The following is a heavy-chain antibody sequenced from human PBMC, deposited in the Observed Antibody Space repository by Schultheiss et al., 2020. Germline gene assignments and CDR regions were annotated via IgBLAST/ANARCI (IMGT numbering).Heavy chain of an antibody. CDR3: ARESDGAFDI. J-gene: IGHJ3*02. V-gene: IGHV3-74*01. Sequence: GGSLRLSCAASGFTFSGDWVHWVRQTPGKGLFWVSRINRAGVTTAYADAVEGRFTISRDNAKSTLYLQMNSLRVEDTGLYYCARESDGAFDIWGQGTTVTVSS. CDR2: INRAGVTT. CDR1: GFTFSGDW. D-gene: IGHD5-24*01.